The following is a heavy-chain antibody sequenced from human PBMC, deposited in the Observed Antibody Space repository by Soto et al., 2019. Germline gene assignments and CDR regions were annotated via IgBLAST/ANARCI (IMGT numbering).Heavy chain of an antibody. V-gene: IGHV4-39*01. CDR3: AKLVRDDVRRSDLDH. Sequence: SETLSLTCTVSGDPITASYSNWAWIRQPPGKGLEWIGTFYYSGTTSQNPPLRSRITISGDTSRNQFSLNLRSVTAADSGVYDCAKLVRDDVRRSDLDHWGQGTLVTVSS. D-gene: IGHD3-10*02. CDR1: GDPITASYSN. CDR2: FYYSGTT. J-gene: IGHJ4*02.